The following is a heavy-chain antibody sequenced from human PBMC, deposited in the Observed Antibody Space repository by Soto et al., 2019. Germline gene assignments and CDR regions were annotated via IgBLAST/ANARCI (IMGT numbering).Heavy chain of an antibody. D-gene: IGHD2-21*02. V-gene: IGHV3-23*01. CDR3: AKRDVPHSTSNAYFYDH. CDR2: ISVSVGST. CDR1: GFPFAPST. Sequence: EVHLLQSGGGLVQPGGSLTLSCGVSGFPFAPSTMSWVRQAPRKGLEWVSTISVSVGSTYSADSVQGRFTVSSDISDNTLFLRMTSLTADDTAVYFCAKRDVPHSTSNAYFYDHWGRGVLVTVSS. J-gene: IGHJ4*02.